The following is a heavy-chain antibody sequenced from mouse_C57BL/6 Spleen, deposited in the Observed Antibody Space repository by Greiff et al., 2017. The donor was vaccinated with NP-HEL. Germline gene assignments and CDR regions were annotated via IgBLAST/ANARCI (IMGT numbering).Heavy chain of an antibody. J-gene: IGHJ4*01. D-gene: IGHD1-1*01. CDR3: ARERHITTVVAHYAMDY. Sequence: QVQLQQSGPELVKPGASVKISCKASGYAFSSSWMNWVKQRPGKGLEWIGRIYPGDGDTNYNGKFKGKATLTADKSSSTAYMQLSSLTSEDSAVYFCARERHITTVVAHYAMDYWGQGTSVTVSS. V-gene: IGHV1-82*01. CDR1: GYAFSSSW. CDR2: IYPGDGDT.